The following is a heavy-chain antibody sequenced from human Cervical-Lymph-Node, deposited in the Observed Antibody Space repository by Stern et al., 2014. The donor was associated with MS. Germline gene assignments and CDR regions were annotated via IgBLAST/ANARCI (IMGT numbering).Heavy chain of an antibody. CDR2: IITIFVTA. J-gene: IGHJ4*02. D-gene: IGHD6-19*01. Sequence: VQLVESGAEVKKPGSSVKVSCKASGGTFSNYAISWVRQAPGQGLEWMGWIITIFVTATYAQKFQGRVTITADESTSTTYMELSSLRSEDTSVYYCASLLGRIAVASVDYWVQGTLVTVSS. CDR3: ASLLGRIAVASVDY. V-gene: IGHV1-69*01. CDR1: GGTFSNYA.